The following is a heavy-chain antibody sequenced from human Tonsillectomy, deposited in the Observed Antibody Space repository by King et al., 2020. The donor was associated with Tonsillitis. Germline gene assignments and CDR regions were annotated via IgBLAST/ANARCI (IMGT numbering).Heavy chain of an antibody. CDR1: GFTFSSYA. CDR3: ARDTLHYDSSGYLTYDAFDI. D-gene: IGHD3-22*01. V-gene: IGHV3-30*04. J-gene: IGHJ3*02. CDR2: ISFDGRNK. Sequence: VQLVESGGGVVQPGRSLRLSCAVSGFTFSSYAMHWVRQAPGKGLEWVAVISFDGRNKYYADSVKGRFTISRDNSKNTLCLQMNSLRPEDTAVYYCARDTLHYDSSGYLTYDAFDIWGQGTMVTVSS.